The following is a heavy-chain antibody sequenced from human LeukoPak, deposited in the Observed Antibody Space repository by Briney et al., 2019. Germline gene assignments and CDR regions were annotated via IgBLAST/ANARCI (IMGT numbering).Heavy chain of an antibody. CDR3: ARVNRLGYCSSTSCLPFDY. Sequence: PSETLSLTCAVYGGSFSGYYWSWIRQPPGKGLEWIGEINHSGSTNYNPSLKSRVTISVDTSKNQFSLKLSSVTAADTAVYYCARVNRLGYCSSTSCLPFDYWGQGTLVTVSS. CDR1: GGSFSGYY. CDR2: INHSGST. V-gene: IGHV4-34*01. J-gene: IGHJ4*02. D-gene: IGHD2-2*01.